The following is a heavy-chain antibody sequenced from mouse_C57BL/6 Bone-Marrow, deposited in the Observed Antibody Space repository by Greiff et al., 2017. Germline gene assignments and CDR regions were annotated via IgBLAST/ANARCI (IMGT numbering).Heavy chain of an antibody. CDR2: INPSSGYT. Sequence: QVQLQQSGAELARPGASVKMSCKASGYTFTSYTMHWVKQRPGQGLEWIGYINPSSGYTKYNQKFKDKATLTADKSSSTAYMQLSSLTSEDSAVYYCAGRDYYGSSTFVYWGQGTLVTVSA. CDR1: GYTFTSYT. J-gene: IGHJ3*01. CDR3: AGRDYYGSSTFVY. V-gene: IGHV1-4*01. D-gene: IGHD1-1*01.